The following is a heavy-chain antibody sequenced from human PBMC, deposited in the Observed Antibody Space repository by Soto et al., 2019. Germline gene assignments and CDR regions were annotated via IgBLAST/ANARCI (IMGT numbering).Heavy chain of an antibody. J-gene: IGHJ5*02. CDR1: GGSISSGGYY. D-gene: IGHD5-18*01. Sequence: QVQLQESGPGLVKPSQSLSLTCTVSGGSISSGGYYWSWIRQHPGRGLEWIGYIYYSGSTYYNPPLKSRVTISVDTSKNQFSLKLSSVTAADTAVYYCAIDRGYNYGNWFDPWGQGTLVTVSS. V-gene: IGHV4-31*03. CDR2: IYYSGST. CDR3: AIDRGYNYGNWFDP.